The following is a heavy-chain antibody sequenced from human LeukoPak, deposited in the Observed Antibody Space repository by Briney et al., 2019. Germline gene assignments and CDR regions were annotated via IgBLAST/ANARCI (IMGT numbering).Heavy chain of an antibody. J-gene: IGHJ4*02. Sequence: GGSLRLSCAASGFTFSNAWMSWVRQAPGKGLEWVSLICGGSTYYADSVKGRFTISRDNSKNTLYLQMNSLRAEDTAVYYCARGPSGYHNTGGQGTLVTVSS. V-gene: IGHV3-66*01. CDR1: GFTFSNAW. CDR2: ICGGST. D-gene: IGHD5-12*01. CDR3: ARGPSGYHNT.